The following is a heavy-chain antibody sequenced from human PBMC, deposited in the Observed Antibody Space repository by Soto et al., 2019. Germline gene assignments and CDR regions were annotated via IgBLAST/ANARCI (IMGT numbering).Heavy chain of an antibody. CDR3: ARGQWRGYYYYYGMDV. CDR1: GGSFSGYY. V-gene: IGHV4-34*01. J-gene: IGHJ6*02. D-gene: IGHD6-19*01. CDR2: INHSGST. Sequence: PSESLSRTCAVYGGSFSGYYWSWIRQPPGKGLEWIGEINHSGSTNYNPSLKSRVTISVDTSKNQFSLKLSSVTAADTAVYYCARGQWRGYYYYYGMDVWGQGTTVTVSS.